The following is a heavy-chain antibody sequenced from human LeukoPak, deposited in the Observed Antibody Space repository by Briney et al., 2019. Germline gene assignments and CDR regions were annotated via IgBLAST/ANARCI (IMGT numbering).Heavy chain of an antibody. J-gene: IGHJ4*02. Sequence: SXXVSCKASGYTFTNYFIHWVRQAPGQGLEWMGWINPSSGGTNYAQKFQGRVTMTRDTSISTAYMELSSLTSGDTAVYYCARVYYGSGNRFDYWGQGTLVTVFS. CDR3: ARVYYGSGNRFDY. D-gene: IGHD3-10*01. CDR1: GYTFTNYF. V-gene: IGHV1-2*02. CDR2: INPSSGGT.